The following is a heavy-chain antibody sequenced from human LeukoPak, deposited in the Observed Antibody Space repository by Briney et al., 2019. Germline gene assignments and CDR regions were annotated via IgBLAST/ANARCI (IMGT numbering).Heavy chain of an antibody. J-gene: IGHJ5*02. CDR3: ARDSDPVSMNWFDP. Sequence: EASVKVSCKASGGTFSSYAISWVRQAPGQGLEWMGGIIPIFGTANYAQKFQGRVTITADESTSTAHMELSSLRSEDTAVYYCARDSDPVSMNWFDPWGQGTLVTVSS. V-gene: IGHV1-69*13. CDR1: GGTFSSYA. D-gene: IGHD2-8*01. CDR2: IIPIFGTA.